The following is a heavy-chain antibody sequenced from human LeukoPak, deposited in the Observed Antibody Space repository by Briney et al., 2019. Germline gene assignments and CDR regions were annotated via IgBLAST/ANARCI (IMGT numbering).Heavy chain of an antibody. V-gene: IGHV1-2*02. D-gene: IGHD3-9*01. CDR2: INPNSGET. J-gene: IGHJ4*02. CDR1: VYTYTDYY. CDR3: ARDPILTGYYWPYYFDY. Sequence: ASVTVSFMASVYTYTDYYIHWVRQPPGQRLEWMGWINPNSGETNYAQKFQGRVTMHRDTSITAAYMELSRLRSDDTALYYCARDPILTGYYWPYYFDYWVQGTLVTVSS.